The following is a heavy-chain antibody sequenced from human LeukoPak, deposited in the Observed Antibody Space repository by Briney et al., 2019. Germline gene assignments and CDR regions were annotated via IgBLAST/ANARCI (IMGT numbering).Heavy chain of an antibody. Sequence: GGSLRLSCAASGFTFDDYAMHWVRQTPGKGLEWLSLISGDGDTTYSADSVKGRFTISRDNFKNSLYLQMNSLRTEDTALYYCAKDMAYYYDSSVVIDYWGQGTLVTVSS. CDR1: GFTFDDYA. CDR3: AKDMAYYYDSSVVIDY. V-gene: IGHV3-43*02. J-gene: IGHJ4*02. D-gene: IGHD3-22*01. CDR2: ISGDGDTT.